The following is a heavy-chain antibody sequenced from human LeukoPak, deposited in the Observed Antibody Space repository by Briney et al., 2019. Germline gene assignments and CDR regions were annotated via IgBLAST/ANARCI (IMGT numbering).Heavy chain of an antibody. CDR2: IYSGGST. CDR1: GFTVSSNY. Sequence: PGGSLRLSCAASGFTVSSNYMSWVRQAPGKGLEWVSVIYSGGSTYYADSVKGRFTISRDNSKNTLYLQMNSLRAEDTAVYYCARVRSIYYDSSGYYPRSSYYFDYWGQGTLVTVSS. J-gene: IGHJ4*02. V-gene: IGHV3-66*01. CDR3: ARVRSIYYDSSGYYPRSSYYFDY. D-gene: IGHD3-22*01.